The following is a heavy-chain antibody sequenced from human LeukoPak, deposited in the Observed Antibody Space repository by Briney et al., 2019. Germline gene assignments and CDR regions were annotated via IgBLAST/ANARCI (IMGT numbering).Heavy chain of an antibody. V-gene: IGHV4-39*01. CDR1: GGSISSSSYY. CDR3: ARHEGKVVTGYWCDP. D-gene: IGHD2-21*02. J-gene: IGHJ5*02. CDR2: ICYSGNT. Sequence: PSETLSLTCTVSGGSISSSSYYWGWLRQPPGKGLEWIGSICYSGNTYYHPSLNSRVTISVDTSKYQFYLKLSSVTAAGTAVYYWARHEGKVVTGYWCDPGGRGT.